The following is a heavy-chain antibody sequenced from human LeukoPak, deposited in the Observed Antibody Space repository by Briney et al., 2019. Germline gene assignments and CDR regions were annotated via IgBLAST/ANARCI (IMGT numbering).Heavy chain of an antibody. D-gene: IGHD4-17*01. Sequence: LRLSCAASGFTFSSYWMHWVRQHPGKGLEWIGYIYYSGSTYYNPSLKSRVTISVDTSKNQFSLKLSSVTAADTAVYYCAREDRGDYDLEYNWFDPWGQGTLVTVSS. J-gene: IGHJ5*02. CDR3: AREDRGDYDLEYNWFDP. CDR1: GFTFSSYW. CDR2: IYYSGST. V-gene: IGHV4-31*02.